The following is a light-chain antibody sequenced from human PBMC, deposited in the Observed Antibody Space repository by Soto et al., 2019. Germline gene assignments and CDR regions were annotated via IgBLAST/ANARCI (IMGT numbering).Light chain of an antibody. Sequence: DIQMTQSPSSVSASVGDRVTITCRASQNINNWLAWYQQKPGKAPKFLMYGASSLQSGVPSRFSRSGSGTDFTLTISSLQPEDFATYYCQQANSLPFTFGGGTRVEIK. J-gene: IGKJ4*01. CDR1: QNINNW. CDR3: QQANSLPFT. CDR2: GAS. V-gene: IGKV1D-12*01.